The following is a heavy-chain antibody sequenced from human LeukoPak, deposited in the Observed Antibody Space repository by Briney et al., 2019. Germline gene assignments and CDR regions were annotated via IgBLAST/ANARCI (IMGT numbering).Heavy chain of an antibody. Sequence: GGSLRLSCGASGFTFSTYGMNWVRQAPGKGLYWVSTISGSAGSTFYADSVKGRFTISRDNSKNTLYLQMNSLRAEDTAVYYCAKRSLHASRSPPYFDYWGWGTLVTVSS. V-gene: IGHV3-23*01. CDR1: GFTFSTYG. CDR3: AKRSLHASRSPPYFDY. J-gene: IGHJ4*02. D-gene: IGHD3-10*01. CDR2: ISGSAGST.